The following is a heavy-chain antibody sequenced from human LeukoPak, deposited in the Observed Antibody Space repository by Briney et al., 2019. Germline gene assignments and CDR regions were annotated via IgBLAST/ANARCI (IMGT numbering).Heavy chain of an antibody. Sequence: ASVKVSCKASGYTFTGYYMHWVRQAPGQGLEWMGWINPNSGGTNYAQKFQGRVTMTRDTSISTAYMELSRLRSDDTAVYYCARDLADTAIPDYWGQGTLVTVSS. J-gene: IGHJ4*02. CDR1: GYTFTGYY. CDR3: ARDLADTAIPDY. D-gene: IGHD5-18*01. CDR2: INPNSGGT. V-gene: IGHV1-2*02.